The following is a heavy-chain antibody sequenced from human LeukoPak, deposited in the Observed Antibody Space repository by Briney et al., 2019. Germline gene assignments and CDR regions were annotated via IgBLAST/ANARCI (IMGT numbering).Heavy chain of an antibody. CDR3: ARALDSTSIWFDP. CDR2: IYYSGST. J-gene: IGHJ5*02. V-gene: IGHV4-59*01. D-gene: IGHD6-6*01. Sequence: PSETLSLTCTVSGGSISSYYWSWIRQPPGKGLEWIGYIYYSGSTNYNPSLKSRVTISVDTSKNQFSLKLSSVTAADTAVYYCARALDSTSIWFDPWAREPWSPSPQ. CDR1: GGSISSYY.